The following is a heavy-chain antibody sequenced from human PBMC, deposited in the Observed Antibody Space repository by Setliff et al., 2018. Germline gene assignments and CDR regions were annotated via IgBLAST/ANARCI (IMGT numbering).Heavy chain of an antibody. CDR3: AREQYYNFWSGYYGMDV. Sequence: GSLRLSCAASGFTFSSYWMSWVRQAPGKGLEWVANIKQDGSEKYYVDSVKGRFTISRDNAKNSLYLQMNSLRAEDTAVYYCAREQYYNFWSGYYGMDVWGQGTTVTVSS. V-gene: IGHV3-7*01. CDR2: IKQDGSEK. D-gene: IGHD3-3*01. J-gene: IGHJ6*02. CDR1: GFTFSSYW.